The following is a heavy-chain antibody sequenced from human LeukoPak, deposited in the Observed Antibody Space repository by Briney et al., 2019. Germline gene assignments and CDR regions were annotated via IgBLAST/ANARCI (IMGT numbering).Heavy chain of an antibody. D-gene: IGHD3-3*02. Sequence: GESLKISCKGSGYSFTSYWIAWVRQMPGKGLEWVGIIYAGDSQTRYSPSFQGQVTISADKSISTAYLQWSSLKASDTAMYYCARHTAFSEISSWFDPWGQGTLVTVSS. CDR1: GYSFTSYW. J-gene: IGHJ5*02. CDR3: ARHTAFSEISSWFDP. V-gene: IGHV5-51*01. CDR2: IYAGDSQT.